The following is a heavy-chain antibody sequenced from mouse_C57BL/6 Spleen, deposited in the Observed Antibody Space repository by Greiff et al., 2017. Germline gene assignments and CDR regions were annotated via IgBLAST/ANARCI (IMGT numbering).Heavy chain of an antibody. D-gene: IGHD2-2*01. Sequence: VQLKQSGPGLVAPSQSLSITCTVSGFSLTSYGVHWVRQPPGKGLEWLVVIWSDGSTTYNSALKSRLSISKDNSKSQVFLKMNSLQTDDTAMYYCARQSLYYGYDDYTMDYWGQGTSVTVSS. V-gene: IGHV2-6-1*01. CDR3: ARQSLYYGYDDYTMDY. J-gene: IGHJ4*01. CDR1: GFSLTSYG. CDR2: IWSDGST.